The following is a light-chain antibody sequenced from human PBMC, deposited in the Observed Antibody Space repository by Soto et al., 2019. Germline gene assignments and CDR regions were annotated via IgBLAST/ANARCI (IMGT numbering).Light chain of an antibody. V-gene: IGKV3-20*01. CDR1: QSVSSSH. J-gene: IGKJ2*01. CDR3: QQYGSSPYT. Sequence: EIVLTQSPGTLSLSPGERATLSCRASQSVSSSHLAWYQQKPGQAPRLLIYGASSRATGIPDRFSGSGSGTDFTLTISRLEPEDFAVYFCQQYGSSPYTFGQGTELESK. CDR2: GAS.